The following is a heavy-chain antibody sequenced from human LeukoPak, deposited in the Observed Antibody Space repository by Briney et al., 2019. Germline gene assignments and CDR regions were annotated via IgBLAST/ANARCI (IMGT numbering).Heavy chain of an antibody. D-gene: IGHD1-14*01. J-gene: IGHJ4*02. CDR1: GFTFDDYA. Sequence: PGRSLRLSCAASGFTFDDYAMHWVRQAPGKGLEWVSGISWNSGSIGYADSVKGRFTISRDNAKNSLYLQMNSLRAEDTALYYCASSGFLYNRPFDYWGQGTLVTVSS. CDR2: ISWNSGSI. CDR3: ASSGFLYNRPFDY. V-gene: IGHV3-9*01.